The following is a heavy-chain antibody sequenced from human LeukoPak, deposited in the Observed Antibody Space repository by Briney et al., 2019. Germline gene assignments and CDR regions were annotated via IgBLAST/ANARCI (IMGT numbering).Heavy chain of an antibody. J-gene: IGHJ5*02. Sequence: GESLKISCEVSGHRFTNHWIGWVRQMPGKGLEWMGIINLGDSDAKYSPSFQGQVTISLDKSISTAYLQWRSLKASDTAMYYCARRPYSGSPNWFDPWGQGTLVTVSS. CDR2: INLGDSDA. CDR3: ARRPYSGSPNWFDP. CDR1: GHRFTNHW. D-gene: IGHD1-26*01. V-gene: IGHV5-51*01.